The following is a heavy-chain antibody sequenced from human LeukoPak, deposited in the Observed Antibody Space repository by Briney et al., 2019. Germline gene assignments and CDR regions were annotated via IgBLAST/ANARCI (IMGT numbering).Heavy chain of an antibody. V-gene: IGHV4-39*07. CDR1: GDSITSGSYY. CDR3: ARAAQLAQINDLVYDAFDI. Sequence: SETLSLTCTVSGDSITSGSYYWGWVRQPPGMGLEGLGTIYYRRTTYYNPSLKSRITISVDTSKTPFSLRLNSVTAADTAVYYCARAAQLAQINDLVYDAFDIWGQGTMVTVSS. D-gene: IGHD6-6*01. CDR2: IYYRRTT. J-gene: IGHJ3*02.